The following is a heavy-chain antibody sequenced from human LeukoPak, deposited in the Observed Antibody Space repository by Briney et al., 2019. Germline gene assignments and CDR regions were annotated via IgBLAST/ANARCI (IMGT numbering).Heavy chain of an antibody. CDR3: VTTVAGYPDDYFDY. D-gene: IGHD6-19*01. CDR1: EFTFSNYW. Sequence: PGGSLRLSCAASEFTFSNYWMSWVRQAPGKGLERVAHTNQDGSKNYYVDSVRGRFTISRDNAKNSLYLQMNSLRAEDTAVYYCVTTVAGYPDDYFDYWGQGTLVTVSS. CDR2: TNQDGSKN. J-gene: IGHJ4*02. V-gene: IGHV3-7*01.